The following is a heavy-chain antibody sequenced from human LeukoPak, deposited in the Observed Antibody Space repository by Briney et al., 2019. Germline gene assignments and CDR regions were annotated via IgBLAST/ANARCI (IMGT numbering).Heavy chain of an antibody. Sequence: GASVKVSCKASGYTFTGYYMHWVRQATGQGLEWMGWVNPNSGNTGYAQKFQGRVTMTRNTSISTAYMELSSLRSEDTAVYYCARGAKRGRLDWGQGTLVTVSS. CDR1: GYTFTGYY. CDR2: VNPNSGNT. CDR3: ARGAKRGRLD. V-gene: IGHV1-8*02. J-gene: IGHJ4*02. D-gene: IGHD6-19*01.